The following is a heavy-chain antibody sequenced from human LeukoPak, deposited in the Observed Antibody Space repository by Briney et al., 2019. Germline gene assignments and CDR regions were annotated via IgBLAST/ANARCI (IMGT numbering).Heavy chain of an antibody. CDR1: GYTFTSYA. J-gene: IGHJ4*02. CDR3: ARDGSYYYGSGSYRYYFDY. D-gene: IGHD3-10*01. CDR2: INAGNGNT. Sequence: ASVKVSCKASGYTFTSYAMHWVRQAPGQRLEWMGWINAGNGNTKYSQKFQGRVTITRDTSASTAYMELSSLRSEDTAVYYCARDGSYYYGSGSYRYYFDYWGQGTLVTVSS. V-gene: IGHV1-3*01.